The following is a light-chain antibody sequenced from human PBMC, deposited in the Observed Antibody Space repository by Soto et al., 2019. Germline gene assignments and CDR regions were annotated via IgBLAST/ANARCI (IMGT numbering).Light chain of an antibody. CDR1: TSDV. J-gene: IGLJ2*01. V-gene: IGLV2-23*01. CDR3: CSYARDNVV. Sequence: QSVLTQPASVSGSPGQSITISCIGITSDVAWYQQYPGKAPKLIIYEGNERPSGVSNRFSGSRPGYTASLTISGLQSEDEADYFCCSYARDNVVFGGGTKLTVL. CDR2: EGN.